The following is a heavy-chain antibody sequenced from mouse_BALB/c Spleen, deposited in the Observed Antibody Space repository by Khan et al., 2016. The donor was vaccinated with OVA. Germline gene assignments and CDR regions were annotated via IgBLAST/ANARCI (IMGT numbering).Heavy chain of an antibody. V-gene: IGHV2-2*02. CDR3: ARNRNGYFDS. J-gene: IGHJ2*01. CDR1: GFSLTNYG. D-gene: IGHD1-1*02. Sequence: QVQLKQSGPGLVQPSQSLSITCTVSGFSLTNYGVHWVRQSPGKGLEWLGVIWSGGITDYNATFISRLSISKDNSKGQVFFKMNRLQANDTARYYCARNRNGYFDSWGQGSTLTVSS. CDR2: IWSGGIT.